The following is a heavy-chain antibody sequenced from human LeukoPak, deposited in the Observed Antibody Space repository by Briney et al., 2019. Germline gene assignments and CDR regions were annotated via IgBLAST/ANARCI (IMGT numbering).Heavy chain of an antibody. Sequence: GGSLRLSCAASGFTFSSHDMHWVRQGSGGGLEWVSAITSGGDTFYSDSVRGRFTISRENAKNSLYLQMNFLGAGDTAVYYCAREVYSDYAYYGMDVWGQGTTVTVSS. J-gene: IGHJ6*02. CDR3: AREVYSDYAYYGMDV. V-gene: IGHV3-13*04. CDR1: GFTFSSHD. D-gene: IGHD4-11*01. CDR2: ITSGGDT.